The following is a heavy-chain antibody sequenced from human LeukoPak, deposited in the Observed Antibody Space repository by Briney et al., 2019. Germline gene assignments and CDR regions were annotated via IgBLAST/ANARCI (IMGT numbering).Heavy chain of an antibody. J-gene: IGHJ4*02. CDR1: GASISNGDYY. V-gene: IGHV4-30-4*08. D-gene: IGHD2-15*01. CDR3: AREALLYYFDY. Sequence: SQTLSLTCTVSGASISNGDYYWTWIRQTPGEGLEWIGYIYHSGSTYYNPSLKSRLTISLDTSENQFSLSLNSVTAADTAVYYCAREALLYYFDYWGQGSPVTVSS. CDR2: IYHSGST.